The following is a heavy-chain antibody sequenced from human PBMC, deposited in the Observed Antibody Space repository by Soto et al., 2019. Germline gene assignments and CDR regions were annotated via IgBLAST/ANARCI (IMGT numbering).Heavy chain of an antibody. Sequence: SETLSLTCAVSGGSISSGGYSWSWIRQPPGKGLEWIGYMYHSGSTYYNPSLKSRVTISIDRSKNQFSLKLSSVTAADTAVYYCARAHYGDFGYGMDVWGQGTKVTVSS. D-gene: IGHD4-17*01. V-gene: IGHV4-30-2*01. CDR2: MYHSGST. CDR3: ARAHYGDFGYGMDV. CDR1: GGSISSGGYS. J-gene: IGHJ6*02.